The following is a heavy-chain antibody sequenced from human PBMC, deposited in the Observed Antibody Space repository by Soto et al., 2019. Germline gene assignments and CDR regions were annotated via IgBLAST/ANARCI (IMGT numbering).Heavy chain of an antibody. J-gene: IGHJ5*02. CDR1: GGSISSGGYS. Sequence: QLQLQESGSGLVKPSQTLSLTCAVSGGSISSGGYSWSWIRQPPGKGLEWIGYIYHSGSTYYNPSLMSRVTISVDRSKNQFSLKLSSVTAADSAVYYLAGVRGPYCGGECYPPTPNWFDPWGQGTLVTVSS. D-gene: IGHD2-21*01. CDR3: AGVRGPYCGGECYPPTPNWFDP. V-gene: IGHV4-30-2*01. CDR2: IYHSGST.